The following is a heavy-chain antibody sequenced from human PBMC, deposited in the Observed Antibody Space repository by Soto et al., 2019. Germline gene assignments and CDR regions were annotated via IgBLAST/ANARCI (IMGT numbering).Heavy chain of an antibody. Sequence: SETLSLTCTVSGGSISSYYWSWIRQPPGKGLEWIGYIYYSGSTNYNPSLKSRVTISVDTSKNQFSLKLSSVTAADTAVYYCTTDVGSGTPYWGQGTLVTVSS. CDR1: GGSISSYY. V-gene: IGHV4-59*12. CDR3: TTDVGSGTPY. D-gene: IGHD3-10*01. CDR2: IYYSGST. J-gene: IGHJ4*02.